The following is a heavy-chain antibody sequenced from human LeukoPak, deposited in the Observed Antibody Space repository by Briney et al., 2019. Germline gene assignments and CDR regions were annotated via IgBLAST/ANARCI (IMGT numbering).Heavy chain of an antibody. J-gene: IGHJ4*02. CDR1: GGTFSSYA. Sequence: SVKVSCKASGGTFSSYAISWVRQAPGQGLEWMGGIIPIFGTANYAQKFQGRVTITTDESTSTAYMELSSLRSEDTAVYYCASSCEGYDFWSGYHTLNYWGQGTLVTVSS. CDR3: ASSCEGYDFWSGYHTLNY. D-gene: IGHD3-3*01. CDR2: IIPIFGTA. V-gene: IGHV1-69*05.